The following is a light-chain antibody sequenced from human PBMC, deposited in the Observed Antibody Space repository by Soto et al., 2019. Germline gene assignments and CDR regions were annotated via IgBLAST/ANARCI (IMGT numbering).Light chain of an antibody. Sequence: QSVLTQSPSASASPGASVKLTCTLSSGHTNYAIAWHQQQPEKGPRFLMKINSDGSHSKGDGVPDRFSGSSSGAERYFTISSLQSEYEADYYCQTWGTGIVTFGGGTKLTVL. CDR2: INSDGSH. V-gene: IGLV4-69*01. J-gene: IGLJ2*01. CDR1: SGHTNYA. CDR3: QTWGTGIVT.